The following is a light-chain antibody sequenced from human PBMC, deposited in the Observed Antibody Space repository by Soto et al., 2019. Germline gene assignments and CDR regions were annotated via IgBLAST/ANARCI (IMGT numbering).Light chain of an antibody. J-gene: IGLJ1*01. CDR2: EIS. V-gene: IGLV2-8*01. CDR3: SSYVGNNNYV. CDR1: RSDVGGYNF. Sequence: QSALTQPPSASGSPGQSVTVSCTGTRSDVGGYNFVSWYQHHPGKAPKLIIYEISKRPSGVPDRFSGSKSGNTASLTVSGLQAEDEADYFCSSYVGNNNYVFGTGTKLTVL.